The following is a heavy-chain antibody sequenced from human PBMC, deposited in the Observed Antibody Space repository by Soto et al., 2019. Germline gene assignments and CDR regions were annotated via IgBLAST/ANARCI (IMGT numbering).Heavy chain of an antibody. Sequence: GGSLRLSCAASGFTFSSYAMSWVRQAPGKGLEWVSAISGSGGSTYYADSVKGRFTISRDNSKNTLYLQMNSLRAEDTAVYYCASQTRSIMVQGVISYFDYWGQATLVPVSS. V-gene: IGHV3-23*01. CDR2: ISGSGGST. J-gene: IGHJ4*02. CDR1: GFTFSSYA. CDR3: ASQTRSIMVQGVISYFDY. D-gene: IGHD3-10*01.